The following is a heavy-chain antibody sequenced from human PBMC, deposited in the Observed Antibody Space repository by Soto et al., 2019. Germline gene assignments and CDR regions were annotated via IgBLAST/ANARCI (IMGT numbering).Heavy chain of an antibody. CDR1: GFTFSSYA. Sequence: PGGSLRLSCAASGFTFSSYAMSWVRQAPGKGLEWVSAISGSGGSTYYADSVKGRFTISRDNSKNTLYLQMNSLRAEDTAVYYCAKDFLTYYYDSSGYYYFDYWGQGTLVTVS. J-gene: IGHJ4*02. CDR2: ISGSGGST. V-gene: IGHV3-23*01. D-gene: IGHD3-22*01. CDR3: AKDFLTYYYDSSGYYYFDY.